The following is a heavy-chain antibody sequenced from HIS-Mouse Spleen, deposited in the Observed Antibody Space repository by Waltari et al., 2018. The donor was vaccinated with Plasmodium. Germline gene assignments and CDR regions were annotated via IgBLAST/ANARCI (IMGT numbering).Heavy chain of an antibody. Sequence: QVQLVQSGAEVKKPGASVKVSCKASGYTFTSYDINWVRQATGQGLEWMGWMHPNSGNTGYAQKFQGRVTMTRNTSISTAYMELSSLRSEDTAVYYCATYNWNYYYCGMDVWGQGTTVTVSS. J-gene: IGHJ6*02. V-gene: IGHV1-8*01. CDR1: GYTFTSYD. D-gene: IGHD1-1*01. CDR2: MHPNSGNT. CDR3: ATYNWNYYYCGMDV.